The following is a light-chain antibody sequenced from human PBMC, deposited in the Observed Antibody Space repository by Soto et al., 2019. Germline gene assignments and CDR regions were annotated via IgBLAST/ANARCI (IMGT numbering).Light chain of an antibody. V-gene: IGLV4-69*01. CDR2: LNSDGSH. CDR1: SGHSSYA. Sequence: QSVLTQSPSASASLGASVKLTCTLSSGHSSYAIAWHQQQPEKGPRYLMKLNSDGSHTKGDGIPDRFSGSSSGAERYLTISSLQSEDEADYYWQTWGTGIRVFGGGTKLTVI. J-gene: IGLJ3*02. CDR3: QTWGTGIRV.